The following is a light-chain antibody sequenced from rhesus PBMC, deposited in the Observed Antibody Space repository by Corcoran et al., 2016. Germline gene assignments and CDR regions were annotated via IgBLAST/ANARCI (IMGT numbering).Light chain of an antibody. CDR3: HSYDRRLTAHL. CDR2: KND. CDR1: TSNIGSSY. J-gene: IGLJ6*01. Sequence: QSVLTQPPSVSGAPGQRVSFSCTGHTSNIGSSYVQWYQQFPGTAPKLLLFKNDKRPSGVSDRFSGSQSGTSASLTISGLQSEDEADYYCHSYDRRLTAHLFGSGTRVTVL. V-gene: IGLV1-85*01.